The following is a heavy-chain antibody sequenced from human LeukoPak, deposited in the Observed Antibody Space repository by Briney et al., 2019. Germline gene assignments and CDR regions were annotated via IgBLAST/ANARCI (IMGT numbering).Heavy chain of an antibody. D-gene: IGHD4-11*01. CDR2: IYNSETT. CDR3: ARVVYSHYWPEGMDV. V-gene: IGHV4-59*01. Sequence: PSETLSLTCTVSGDSISSYYWSWIRQPPGKGLEWIGYIYNSETTNYNPSLESRVTISEDTSRNQFSLMLTSVAAAGTAVYYCARVVYSHYWPEGMDVWGQGTTVTVSS. J-gene: IGHJ6*02. CDR1: GDSISSYY.